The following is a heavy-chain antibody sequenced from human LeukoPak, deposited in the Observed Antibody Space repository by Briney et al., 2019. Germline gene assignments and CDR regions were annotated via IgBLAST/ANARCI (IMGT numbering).Heavy chain of an antibody. CDR1: GFTFDDYA. V-gene: IGHV3-9*01. J-gene: IGHJ4*02. CDR3: AKAEGFFGGYYDH. CDR2: ISWNSGSI. D-gene: IGHD4-23*01. Sequence: GESLRLSCAASGFTFDDYAMHWVRQAPGKGLEWVSGISWNSGSIDYADSVKGRFTISRDNAKNSLYLQMNSLRAEDTAFYYCAKAEGFFGGYYDHWGQGTLVTVSS.